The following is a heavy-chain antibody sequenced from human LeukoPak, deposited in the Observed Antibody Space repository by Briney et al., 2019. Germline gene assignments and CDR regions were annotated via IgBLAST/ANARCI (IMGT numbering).Heavy chain of an antibody. Sequence: GGSLRLSCAAPGFTFSRFSMHWVRQVPGKGLVWVSRISADGSSTNYADSVKGRFTISRDNSKNMLSLQMSSLRAEDTAVYYCAQSGGTDVWGQGTTVTVSS. J-gene: IGHJ6*02. CDR2: ISADGSST. V-gene: IGHV3-74*01. CDR1: GFTFSRFS. CDR3: AQSGGTDV.